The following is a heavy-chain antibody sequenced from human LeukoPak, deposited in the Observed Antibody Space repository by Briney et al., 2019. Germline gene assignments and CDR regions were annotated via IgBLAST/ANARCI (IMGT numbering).Heavy chain of an antibody. D-gene: IGHD3-16*02. CDR1: GYSISSGYY. Sequence: SETLSLTCSVSGYSISSGYYWGWFRQTPGKGLEWIASIPHSGSPYYNPSLKSRVTISEDLSRNVFSLTLNSVTAADVAVYYCAREGRENIAIGVDWGQGALVTVSS. CDR2: IPHSGSP. V-gene: IGHV4-38-2*02. J-gene: IGHJ4*02. CDR3: AREGRENIAIGVD.